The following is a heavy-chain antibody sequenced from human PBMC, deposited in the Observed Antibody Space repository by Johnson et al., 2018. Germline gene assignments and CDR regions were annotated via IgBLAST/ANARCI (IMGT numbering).Heavy chain of an antibody. CDR1: GFSFNTYG. D-gene: IGHD3-22*01. J-gene: IGHJ4*02. Sequence: VQLVETGGGVVQPGRSLTLSCTTSGFSFNTYGMHWVRQAPGKGLEWVAVEWPDGGKKFSRDSVKGRFIISRDNSKNTLFLDMNSRRVEDTAVYYCAGVAGISSGYYWGQGTLVTVSS. CDR3: AGVAGISSGYY. V-gene: IGHV3-33*03. CDR2: EWPDGGKK.